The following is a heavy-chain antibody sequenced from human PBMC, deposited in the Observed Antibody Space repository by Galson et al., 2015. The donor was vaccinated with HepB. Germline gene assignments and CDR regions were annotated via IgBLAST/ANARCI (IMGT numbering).Heavy chain of an antibody. CDR2: IHWNDDN. CDR3: AHRLILRGHDY. J-gene: IGHJ4*02. V-gene: IGHV2-5*01. D-gene: IGHD3-9*01. Sequence: PALVKPTQTLTLTCTFSGFSLTTTGVGVGWIRQPPGKALEWLAVIHWNDDNHYSPSLESRLTITKDTSKNQVVLTMTNMDLVDTAIYCCAHRLILRGHDYWGQGSLVTVSS. CDR1: GFSLTTTGVG.